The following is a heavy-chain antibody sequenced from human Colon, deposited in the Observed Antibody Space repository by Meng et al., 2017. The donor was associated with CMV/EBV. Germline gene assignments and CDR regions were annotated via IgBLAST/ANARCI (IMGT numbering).Heavy chain of an antibody. CDR3: ASQTWDLRFGRGQEGTGGGPFYYGMDV. D-gene: IGHD5/OR15-5a*01. J-gene: IGHJ6*02. Sequence: ASVKVSCKASGHTLINYDINWVRQASGQGPEWMGWMDPKSGNTGSAERFQGRVTMTMNTSISTAYMEMSGLTSEDTAVYYWASQTWDLRFGRGQEGTGGGPFYYGMDVWGQGTTVTVSS. V-gene: IGHV1-8*01. CDR2: MDPKSGNT. CDR1: GHTLINYD.